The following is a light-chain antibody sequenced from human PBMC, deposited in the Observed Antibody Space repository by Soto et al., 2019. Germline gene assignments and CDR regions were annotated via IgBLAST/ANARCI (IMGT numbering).Light chain of an antibody. CDR3: QHYNNWPLT. CDR1: QSVRSN. Sequence: EIVMTQSPATLSVSPGERATLSCRASQSVRSNLAWYQQKPGQAPMLLIYDASTRATGIPARFSGSGSGTEFSLTISSLQSADFAIYYCQHYNNWPLTFGGGTKVDIK. V-gene: IGKV3-15*01. CDR2: DAS. J-gene: IGKJ4*01.